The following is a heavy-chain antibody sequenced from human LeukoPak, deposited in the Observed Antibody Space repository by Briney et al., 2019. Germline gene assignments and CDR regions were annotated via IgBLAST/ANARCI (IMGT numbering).Heavy chain of an antibody. CDR2: IYHSGST. J-gene: IGHJ4*02. CDR3: ARHVGAVAGTGFDY. D-gene: IGHD6-19*01. Sequence: SETLSLTCTVSGYSISSGYYWGWIRQPPGKGLEWTGSIYHSGSTYYNPSLKSRVTISVDTSKNQFSLKPSSVTAADTAVYYCARHVGAVAGTGFDYWGQGTLVTVSS. V-gene: IGHV4-38-2*02. CDR1: GYSISSGYY.